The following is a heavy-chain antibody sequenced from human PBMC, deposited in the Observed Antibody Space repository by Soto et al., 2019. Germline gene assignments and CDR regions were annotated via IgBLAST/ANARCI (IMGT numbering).Heavy chain of an antibody. CDR2: IIPIFGIV. CDR1: GGTFSSYP. CDR3: ARPRTTGTTKGYDY. Sequence: SVKVSCEASGGTFSSYPPSWVRQAPGQGLEWMGGIIPIFGIVNSAQKFQGRVSITADESTSTAFMELSSLTSEDTAVYYCARPRTTGTTKGYDYWGQGTLVTVSS. J-gene: IGHJ4*02. D-gene: IGHD1-1*01. V-gene: IGHV1-69*01.